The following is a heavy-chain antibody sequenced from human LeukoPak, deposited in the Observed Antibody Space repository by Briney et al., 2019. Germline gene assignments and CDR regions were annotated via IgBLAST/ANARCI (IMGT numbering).Heavy chain of an antibody. Sequence: GGSLRLSCAASGFTFSSYAMHWVRQAPGKGLEWVAVISYDGGNKYYADSVKGRFTISRDNSKNTLYLQMNSLRAEDTAVYYCARVPYSSSLPDYWGQGTLVTVSS. CDR3: ARVPYSSSLPDY. CDR2: ISYDGGNK. J-gene: IGHJ4*02. D-gene: IGHD6-13*01. CDR1: GFTFSSYA. V-gene: IGHV3-30-3*01.